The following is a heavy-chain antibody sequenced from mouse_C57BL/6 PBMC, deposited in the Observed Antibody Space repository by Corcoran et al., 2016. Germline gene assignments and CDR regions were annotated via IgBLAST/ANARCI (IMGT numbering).Heavy chain of an antibody. CDR1: GYTSTDYY. CDR3: AREATYYSNHYAMDY. J-gene: IGHJ4*01. D-gene: IGHD2-5*01. CDR2: INPYNGGT. Sequence: EVQLQQSGPVLVKPGSSVKLSCTASGYTSTDYYMNWVKQSHGKSLEWVGVINPYNGGTSYNQKFKGKATLTVSKSSSTAYMELNSLTSEDSAVYYCAREATYYSNHYAMDYWGQGTSVTVSS. V-gene: IGHV1-19*01.